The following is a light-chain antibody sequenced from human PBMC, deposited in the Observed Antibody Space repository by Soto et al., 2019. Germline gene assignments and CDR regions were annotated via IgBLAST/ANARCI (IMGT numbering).Light chain of an antibody. V-gene: IGLV2-14*01. CDR3: SSYTSSSTLV. J-gene: IGLJ2*01. CDR2: EVS. Sequence: QSALTQPASVSGSPGQSITISCTGTISDVGGYNYVSWYQHHPGKAPELMIYEVSNRPSGVSNRFSGSKSGNTASLTISGLQAEDEADYYCSSYTSSSTLVFGGGTKVTVL. CDR1: ISDVGGYNY.